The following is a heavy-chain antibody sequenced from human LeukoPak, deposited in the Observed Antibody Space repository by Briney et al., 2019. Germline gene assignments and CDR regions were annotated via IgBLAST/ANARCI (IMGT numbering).Heavy chain of an antibody. CDR1: GFTLSRHW. D-gene: IGHD4-17*01. CDR2: IKQDGSQ. J-gene: IGHJ4*02. V-gene: IGHV3-7*01. Sequence: GGSLRLSCAASGFTLSRHWMGWVRQAPGKGLEWVATIKQDGSQYYVDSVKGRFIISRDNDRNSLDLQMNSLRAEDTAVYSCARGPDYGDRLDYFDYWGQGTLVTVSS. CDR3: ARGPDYGDRLDYFDY.